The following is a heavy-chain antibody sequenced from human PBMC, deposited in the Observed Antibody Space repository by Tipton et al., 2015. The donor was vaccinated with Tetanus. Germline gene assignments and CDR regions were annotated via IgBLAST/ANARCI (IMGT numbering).Heavy chain of an antibody. CDR1: GFTFSDYN. Sequence: SLRLSCAASGFTFSDYNMNWVRQTPGKGLEWVSTITDSATYIYYADSVGGRFTISRDNARKSLYLQINSLRAEDTAVYYCASLIVGVNNLPDAFDIWGQGTMVTVSS. CDR2: ITDSATYI. D-gene: IGHD1-26*01. CDR3: ASLIVGVNNLPDAFDI. V-gene: IGHV3-21*01. J-gene: IGHJ3*02.